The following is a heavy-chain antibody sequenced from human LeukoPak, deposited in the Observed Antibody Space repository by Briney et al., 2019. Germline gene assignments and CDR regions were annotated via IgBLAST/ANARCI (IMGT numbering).Heavy chain of an antibody. D-gene: IGHD2-2*01. CDR1: GFTLSSYW. CDR2: IRYDGSNK. V-gene: IGHV3-30*02. J-gene: IGHJ4*02. Sequence: GSLRLSCAASGFTLSSYWMHWVRQAPGKGLEWVAFIRYDGSNKYYADSVKGRFTISRDNSKNTLYLQMNSLRAEDTAVYYCAKFGFCSSTSCYDYWGQGTLVTVSS. CDR3: AKFGFCSSTSCYDY.